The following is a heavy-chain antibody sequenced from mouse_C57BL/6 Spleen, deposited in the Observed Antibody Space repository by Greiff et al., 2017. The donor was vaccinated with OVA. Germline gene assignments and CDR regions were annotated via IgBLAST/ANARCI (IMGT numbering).Heavy chain of an antibody. CDR1: GYAFSSYW. Sequence: QVQLQQSGAELVKPGASVKISCKASGYAFSSYWMNWVKQRPGKGLEWIGQIYPGDGDTNYNGQFKGKATLTADKSSSTAYMQLSSLTSEDSAVYFCWVPSITTVVAVDYWGQGTTLIVSS. J-gene: IGHJ2*01. CDR3: WVPSITTVVAVDY. V-gene: IGHV1-80*01. D-gene: IGHD1-1*01. CDR2: IYPGDGDT.